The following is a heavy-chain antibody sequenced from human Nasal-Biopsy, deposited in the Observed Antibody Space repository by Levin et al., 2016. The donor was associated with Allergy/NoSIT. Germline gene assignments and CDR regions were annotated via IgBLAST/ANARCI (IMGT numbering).Heavy chain of an antibody. D-gene: IGHD3-9*01. CDR1: GVPFSDAW. J-gene: IGHJ4*02. Sequence: GGSLRLSCAASGVPFSDAWMSWVRQAPGKGLEWVGHIKRKTDGGRADYAVPVKGRFTISRDDSRNRLYLQMNSLKIEDTAVYYCTISLTGTYSFDYWGQGTLVTVSP. V-gene: IGHV3-15*01. CDR2: IKRKTDGGRA. CDR3: TISLTGTYSFDY.